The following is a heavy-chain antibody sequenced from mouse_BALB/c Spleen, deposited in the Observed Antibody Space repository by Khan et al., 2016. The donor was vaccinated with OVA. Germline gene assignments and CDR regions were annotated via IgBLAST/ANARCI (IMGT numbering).Heavy chain of an antibody. CDR3: ARKNYRYDRYFDV. CDR1: GSTFTNYG. CDR2: INTYTGEP. V-gene: IGHV9-3-1*01. D-gene: IGHD2-14*01. J-gene: IGHJ1*01. Sequence: QIQLVQSGPELKKPGETVRISCKASGSTFTNYGMSWVKQAPGKGLKWMGWINTYTGEPTYADYFKGRFALSLETSATTAYLPINNLKNEDTATYFCARKNYRYDRYFDVWGAGTTVTVSS.